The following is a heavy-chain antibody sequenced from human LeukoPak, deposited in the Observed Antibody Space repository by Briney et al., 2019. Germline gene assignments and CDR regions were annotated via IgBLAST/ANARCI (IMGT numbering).Heavy chain of an antibody. CDR2: INPSGGT. CDR3: ARGRGIAVAGKSAHGY. CDR1: GGSFSGYY. V-gene: IGHV4-34*01. D-gene: IGHD6-19*01. Sequence: SETLSLTYAVYGGSFSGYYWNWIRQPPGKGLEWIGEINPSGGTNYNPSLKSRLTISVDTSKNQFSLKLSSVTAADTAVYYCARGRGIAVAGKSAHGYWGQGTLVTVSS. J-gene: IGHJ4*02.